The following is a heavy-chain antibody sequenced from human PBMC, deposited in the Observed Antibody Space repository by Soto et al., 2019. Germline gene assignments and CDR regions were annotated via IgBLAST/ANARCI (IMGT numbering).Heavy chain of an antibody. CDR2: VYSGDVT. V-gene: IGHV3-53*01. J-gene: IGHJ4*02. CDR3: VGGQEREHASFDY. D-gene: IGHD1-1*01. CDR1: GFTVNSNC. Sequence: GGSLRLSCAASGFTVNSNCKSWARQAPGKGAEWISVVYSGDVTDHADSVEARFRISRNNSKITLYLQMFSLSAEHQAVHYCVGGQEREHASFDYWSRGTVV.